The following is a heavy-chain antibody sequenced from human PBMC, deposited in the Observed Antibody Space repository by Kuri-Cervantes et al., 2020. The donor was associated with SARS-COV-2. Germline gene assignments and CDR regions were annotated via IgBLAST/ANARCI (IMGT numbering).Heavy chain of an antibody. V-gene: IGHV3-21*01. CDR1: GFTFSSYS. CDR2: ISSSSSYI. CDR3: ARDYCSSTSCYGYYYMDV. J-gene: IGHJ6*03. D-gene: IGHD2-2*01. Sequence: GESLKISCAASGFTFSSYSMNWVRQAPGKGLEWVSSISSSSSYIYYADSVKGRFTISRDNAKNSLYLQMNSLRAEDTAVYYCARDYCSSTSCYGYYYMDVWGKGTTVTVSS.